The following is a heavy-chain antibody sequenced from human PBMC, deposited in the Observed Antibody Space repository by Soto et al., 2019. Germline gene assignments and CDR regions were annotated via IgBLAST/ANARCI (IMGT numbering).Heavy chain of an antibody. Sequence: SVKVSCKASGGTFSSYAISWVRQAPGQGLEWMGGIIPIFGTANYAQKFQGRVTITADESTSTAYMELSSLRSEDTAVYYCASPSLVTAIPSYYYGMDVWGQGTTVTVS. CDR1: GGTFSSYA. CDR3: ASPSLVTAIPSYYYGMDV. CDR2: IIPIFGTA. V-gene: IGHV1-69*13. J-gene: IGHJ6*02. D-gene: IGHD2-21*02.